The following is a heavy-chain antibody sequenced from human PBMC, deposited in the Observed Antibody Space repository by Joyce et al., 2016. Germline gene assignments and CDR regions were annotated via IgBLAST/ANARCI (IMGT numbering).Heavy chain of an antibody. J-gene: IGHJ6*02. CDR3: ATSLPSRVGGFQFFGMDV. CDR1: GDSFIGTSDY. D-gene: IGHD3-10*01. CDR2: MYNSETT. Sequence: HLQESGPGLVKPSETLSLTCTISGDSFIGTSDYWSWIRQSPGKGLEWLGFMYNSETTHYNPSLGGRLSISVGAAKKQFSLRLTSVTSVDTAVYYCATSLPSRVGGFQFFGMDVWGQGTTVIVS. V-gene: IGHV4-61*01.